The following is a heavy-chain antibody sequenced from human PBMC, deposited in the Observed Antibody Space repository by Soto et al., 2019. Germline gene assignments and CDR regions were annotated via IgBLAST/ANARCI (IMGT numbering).Heavy chain of an antibody. CDR3: ARAYTPFYCSSTRCYTWFDP. V-gene: IGHV1-69*01. J-gene: IGHJ5*02. CDR2: IIPIFGTA. Sequence: QVQLVQSGAEVKKPGSSVKVSCKASGGTFSSYAISWVRQAPGQGLEWMGGIIPIFGTANYAQKFQGRVTITADESPSKAYMELSSLRSDDTAVYYCARAYTPFYCSSTRCYTWFDPWGQGTLVTVSS. CDR1: GGTFSSYA. D-gene: IGHD2-2*02.